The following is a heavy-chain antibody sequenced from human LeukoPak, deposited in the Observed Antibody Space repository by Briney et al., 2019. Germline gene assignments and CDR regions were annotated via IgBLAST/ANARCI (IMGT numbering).Heavy chain of an antibody. V-gene: IGHV3-23*01. D-gene: IGHD3-22*01. CDR3: ARSGERVITLVY. CDR1: GFTLSSHW. Sequence: GGSLRLSCAASGFTLSSHWMTWVRQAPGKGLEWVSSISGSGDYTNYADSVKGRFTISRDNSKNTLYLQMNSLRAEDTAVYYCARSGERVITLVYWGQGTLVTVSS. CDR2: ISGSGDYT. J-gene: IGHJ4*02.